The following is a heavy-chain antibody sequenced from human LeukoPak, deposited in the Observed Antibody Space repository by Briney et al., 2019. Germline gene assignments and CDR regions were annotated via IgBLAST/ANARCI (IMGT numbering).Heavy chain of an antibody. Sequence: ASVKVSCKASGYTFTSYGISWVRQAPGQGLEWMGWISAYNGNTNYAQKLRGRVTMTTDTSTSTACMELRSLRSDDTAVYYCARDVVVVVAATRSNWFDPWGQGTLVTVSS. CDR3: ARDVVVVVAATRSNWFDP. J-gene: IGHJ5*02. D-gene: IGHD2-15*01. CDR2: ISAYNGNT. CDR1: GYTFTSYG. V-gene: IGHV1-18*01.